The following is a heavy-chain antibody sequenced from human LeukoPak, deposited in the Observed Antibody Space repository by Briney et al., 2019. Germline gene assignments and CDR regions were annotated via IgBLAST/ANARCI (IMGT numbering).Heavy chain of an antibody. CDR3: ARHVWTGTDYFDY. Sequence: PSETLSLTCGVSGGSFSADYWSWIRQPPGKGLEWIGEIDHGGGTNYNPSLKSRVTISVDTSKNQFSLKLTSVTAADTAVYYCARHVWTGTDYFDYWGLGTLVTVSS. CDR2: IDHGGGT. D-gene: IGHD3/OR15-3a*01. V-gene: IGHV4-34*01. CDR1: GGSFSADY. J-gene: IGHJ4*02.